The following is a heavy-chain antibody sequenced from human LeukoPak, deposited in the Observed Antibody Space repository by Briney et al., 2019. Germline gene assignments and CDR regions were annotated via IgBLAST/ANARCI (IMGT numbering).Heavy chain of an antibody. CDR1: GFTFKTYN. J-gene: IGHJ4*02. CDR3: ARGVFTLDN. Sequence: GGSLRLSCAASGFTFKTYNMNWVRQAPGKGLEWVSTISGSGGGTYYADSVKGRFTISRDSSKNTLFLQMNSLRAEDTAVYYCARGVFTLDNWGQGTLVTVSS. CDR2: ISGSGGGT. V-gene: IGHV3-23*01. D-gene: IGHD3-3*01.